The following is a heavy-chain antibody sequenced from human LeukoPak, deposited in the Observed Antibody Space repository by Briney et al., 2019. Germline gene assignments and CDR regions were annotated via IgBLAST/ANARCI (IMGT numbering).Heavy chain of an antibody. Sequence: GGSLRLSCAASGFPVNKYEMHWVRQAPGKGLEWVSYIDAGATSTNYADSVWGRFTLSRDNAQNSVHLQMNSLRDEDTAVYYYVRGRLLRSTKYFDYWGQGALVTVSS. CDR3: VRGRLLRSTKYFDY. J-gene: IGHJ4*02. CDR1: GFPVNKYE. V-gene: IGHV3-48*03. D-gene: IGHD2-21*02. CDR2: IDAGATST.